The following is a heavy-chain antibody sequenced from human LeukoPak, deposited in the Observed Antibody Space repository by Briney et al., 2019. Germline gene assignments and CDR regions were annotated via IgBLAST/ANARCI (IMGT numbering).Heavy chain of an antibody. J-gene: IGHJ5*02. CDR1: SGSLSSTSY. CDR3: ASQVKLARRLGWFDP. V-gene: IGHV4-39*01. D-gene: IGHD2-21*01. Sequence: SETLSLTCTVSSGSLSSTSYWVWIRQSPGKGLEWIGSISYSETTYYNPSLKSRVIISVDTSKNQFSLKLASMTAADTGVYYCASQVKLARRLGWFDPWGQGTLVTVSS. CDR2: ISYSETT.